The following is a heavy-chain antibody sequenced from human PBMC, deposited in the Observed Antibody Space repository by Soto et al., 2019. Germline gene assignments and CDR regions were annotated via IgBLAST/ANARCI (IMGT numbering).Heavy chain of an antibody. J-gene: IGHJ5*02. D-gene: IGHD4-17*01. CDR2: IWYDGSNK. CDR3: ARELYGDYAPWFDP. V-gene: IGHV3-33*01. Sequence: QVQLVESGGGVVQPGRSLRLSCAASGFTFSSYGMHWVRQAPGKGLEWVAVIWYDGSNKYYADSVKGRFTISRDNSKNTLYRQMNSLRAEDTAVYYCARELYGDYAPWFDPWGQGTLVTVSS. CDR1: GFTFSSYG.